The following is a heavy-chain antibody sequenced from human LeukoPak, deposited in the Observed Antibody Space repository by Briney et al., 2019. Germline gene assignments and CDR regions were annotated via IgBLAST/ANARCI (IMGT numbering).Heavy chain of an antibody. D-gene: IGHD1-14*01. Sequence: GGSLRLSCVASGSTFSSYSMNWVRQAPGKGLEWVSSISSSNSYIWYADSVKGRFTISRDNAKSSLYLQMNSLRAEDTAIYYCVRDKAGTTPYYYYSMDVWGKGTTVTVSS. CDR1: GSTFSSYS. V-gene: IGHV3-21*01. CDR3: VRDKAGTTPYYYYSMDV. CDR2: ISSSNSYI. J-gene: IGHJ6*03.